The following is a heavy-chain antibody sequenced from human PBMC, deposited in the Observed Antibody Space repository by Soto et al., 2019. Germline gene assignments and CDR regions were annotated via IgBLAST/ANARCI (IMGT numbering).Heavy chain of an antibody. J-gene: IGHJ4*02. V-gene: IGHV3-30-3*01. CDR3: XXXXXXXXXXXXY. Sequence: QVWQVESGGGVVQAGRSLRLSCAASGFTFRSYAMHWVRQAPGKGLEWVAIISYDEIYKYYADSVKGRFTISRDNSKNTLYLQMNSLRXXXXXXXXXXXXXXXXXXXXXYXGQGSLVTVSS. CDR2: ISYDEIYK. CDR1: GFTFRSYA.